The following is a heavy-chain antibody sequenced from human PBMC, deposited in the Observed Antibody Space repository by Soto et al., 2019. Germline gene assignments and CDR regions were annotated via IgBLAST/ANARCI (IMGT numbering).Heavy chain of an antibody. CDR3: ARDVGKSSSYLAYYYYYGMDV. V-gene: IGHV1-69*13. J-gene: IGHJ6*02. CDR2: IIPIFGTA. Sequence: SVKVSCKASGGTFSSYAISWVRQAPGQGLEWMGGIIPIFGTANYAQKFQGRVTITADESTSTAYMELSSLRSEDTAVYYCARDVGKSSSYLAYYYYYGMDVWGQGTTVTVSS. D-gene: IGHD6-6*01. CDR1: GGTFSSYA.